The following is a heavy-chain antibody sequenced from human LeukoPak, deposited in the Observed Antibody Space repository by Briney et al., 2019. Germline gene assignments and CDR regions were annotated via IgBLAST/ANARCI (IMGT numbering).Heavy chain of an antibody. CDR1: GFTFDDYG. Sequence: GGSLRLSCAASGFTFDDYGMSWVRLAPGRGLEWVSGITWNAEKTAYAETVKGRFTISRDNAKNSLYLQMNSLSAEDTALCYCARDWRSGYSIDNWGQGTPVTVSS. J-gene: IGHJ4*02. CDR2: ITWNAEKT. V-gene: IGHV3-20*04. CDR3: ARDWRSGYSIDN. D-gene: IGHD6-19*01.